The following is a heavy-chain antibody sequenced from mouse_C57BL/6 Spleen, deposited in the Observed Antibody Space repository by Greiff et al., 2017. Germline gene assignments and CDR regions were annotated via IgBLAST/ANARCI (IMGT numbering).Heavy chain of an antibody. CDR1: GYTFTSYG. Sequence: QVHVKQSGAELARPGASVKLSCKASGYTFTSYGISWVKQRTGQGLEWIGEIYPRSGNTYYNEKFKGKATLTADKSSSTAYMELRSLTSEDSAVYFCATYYSNFFAYWGQGTLVTVSA. J-gene: IGHJ3*01. CDR3: ATYYSNFFAY. D-gene: IGHD2-5*01. CDR2: IYPRSGNT. V-gene: IGHV1-81*01.